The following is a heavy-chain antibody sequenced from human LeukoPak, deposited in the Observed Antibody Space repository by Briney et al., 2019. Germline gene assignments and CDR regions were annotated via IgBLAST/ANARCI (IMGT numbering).Heavy chain of an antibody. V-gene: IGHV1-69*04. J-gene: IGHJ3*02. D-gene: IGHD3-10*01. CDR1: GGTFSSYA. CDR3: ARDKRGSDAFDI. Sequence: SVKVSCKASGGTFSSYAISWVRQAPGQGLEWMGRIIPILRIANYAQKFQGRVTITADKSTSTAYMELSSLRSEDTAVYYCARDKRGSDAFDIWGQGTMVTVSS. CDR2: IIPILRIA.